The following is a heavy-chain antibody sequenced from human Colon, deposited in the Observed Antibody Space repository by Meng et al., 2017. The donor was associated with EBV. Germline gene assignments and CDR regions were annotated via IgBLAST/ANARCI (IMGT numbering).Heavy chain of an antibody. Sequence: QGEPQESGPRLGKPSETSSLACSGSGGCMSSFLWWTWVRQSPGKGLEWIGEIYHSGSTNYNPSLKSRVTISVDKSKNQFSLKLTSVTAAETAVYYCARGGYYSFDYWGQRTLVTVSS. V-gene: IGHV4-4*02. J-gene: IGHJ4*02. CDR2: IYHSGST. D-gene: IGHD5-18*01. CDR3: ARGGYYSFDY. CDR1: GGCMSSFLW.